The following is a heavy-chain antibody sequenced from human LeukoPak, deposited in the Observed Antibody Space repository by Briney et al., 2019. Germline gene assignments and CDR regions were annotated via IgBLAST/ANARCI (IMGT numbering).Heavy chain of an antibody. D-gene: IGHD6-25*01. CDR2: IYYSGTT. CDR3: ARHGAGGYHFYYYGMDV. J-gene: IGHJ6*02. CDR1: GGSIRSYY. Sequence: SETLSLTCTVSGGSIRSYYWSWIRQPPGKGLEWIGYIYYSGTTNYNPSLKSRATISLDTAKNQFSLKLSSVTAADTAVYYCARHGAGGYHFYYYGMDVWGQGTTVTVSS. V-gene: IGHV4-59*08.